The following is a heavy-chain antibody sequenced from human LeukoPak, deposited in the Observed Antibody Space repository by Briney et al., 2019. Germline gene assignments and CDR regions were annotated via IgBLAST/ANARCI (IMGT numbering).Heavy chain of an antibody. D-gene: IGHD5-24*01. CDR2: ISSSSSYI. V-gene: IGHV3-21*01. CDR1: GFTFSSYS. J-gene: IGHJ4*02. Sequence: GGSLRLSCAASGFTFSSYSMNWVRQAPGKGLEWVSSISSSSSYIYYAGSVKGRFTISRHNAKNSLYLEMNSLRAEDTAVYYCARPRGNVEMATIPFAYWGQGTLVTVSS. CDR3: ARPRGNVEMATIPFAY.